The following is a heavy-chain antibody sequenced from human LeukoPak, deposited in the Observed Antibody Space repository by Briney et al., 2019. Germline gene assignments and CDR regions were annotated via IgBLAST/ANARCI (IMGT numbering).Heavy chain of an antibody. J-gene: IGHJ5*02. CDR1: GGSFSGYY. Sequence: KPSETLSLTCAVYGGSFSGYYWSWIRQPPGKGLEWIGEINHSGSTNYNPSLKSRVTISVDTSKNQFSPKLSSVTAADTAVYYCARGYYDILTGPAGWFDPWGQGTLVTVSS. D-gene: IGHD3-9*01. V-gene: IGHV4-34*01. CDR2: INHSGST. CDR3: ARGYYDILTGPAGWFDP.